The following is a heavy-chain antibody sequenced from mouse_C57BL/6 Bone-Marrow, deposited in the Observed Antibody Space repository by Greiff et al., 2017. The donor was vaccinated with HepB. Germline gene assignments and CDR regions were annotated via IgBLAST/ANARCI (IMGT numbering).Heavy chain of an antibody. J-gene: IGHJ4*01. Sequence: EVKLMESGPELVKPGASVKISCKASGYTFTDYYMNWVKQSHGKSLEWIGDINPNNGGTSYNQKFKGKATLTVDKSSSTAYMELRSLTSEDSAVYYCARGYYYAMDYWGQGTSVTVSS. D-gene: IGHD2-2*01. CDR2: INPNNGGT. CDR3: ARGYYYAMDY. V-gene: IGHV1-26*01. CDR1: GYTFTDYY.